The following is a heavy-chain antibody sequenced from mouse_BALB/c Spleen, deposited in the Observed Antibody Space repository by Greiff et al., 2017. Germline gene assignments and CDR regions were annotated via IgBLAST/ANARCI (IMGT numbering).Heavy chain of an antibody. CDR3: ATYYGNYYSAMDY. CDR2: ISSGSSTI. Sequence: EVKLVESGGGLVQPGGSRKLSCAASGFTFSSFGMNWVRQAPEKGLEWVAYISSGSSTIYYADTVKGRFTISRDNPKNTLFLQMTSLRSEDTAMYYCATYYGNYYSAMDYWGEGTSVTVSS. D-gene: IGHD2-10*01. J-gene: IGHJ4*01. V-gene: IGHV5-17*02. CDR1: GFTFSSFG.